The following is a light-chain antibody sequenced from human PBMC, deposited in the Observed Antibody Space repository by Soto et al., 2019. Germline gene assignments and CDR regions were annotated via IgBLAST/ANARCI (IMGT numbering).Light chain of an antibody. Sequence: EIVLTQSPGTLSLSPGERATLSCRANQSVSSSYLAWYQHKPGQAPRLLIYGASSRATGIPDRFSGSGSGTDFTLTISRLEPEDFAVYYCQQYGSSPHTFGQGTKLEIK. CDR2: GAS. CDR1: QSVSSSY. J-gene: IGKJ2*01. CDR3: QQYGSSPHT. V-gene: IGKV3-20*01.